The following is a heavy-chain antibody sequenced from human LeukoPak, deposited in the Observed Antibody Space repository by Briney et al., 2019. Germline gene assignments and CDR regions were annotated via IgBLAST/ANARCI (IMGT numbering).Heavy chain of an antibody. CDR3: ARKGGGQLVNTRRWFDP. CDR1: GRSLSDYY. V-gene: IGHV4-34*01. CDR2: INHSGST. J-gene: IGHJ5*02. D-gene: IGHD6-13*01. Sequence: PSETLSLTCGLYGRSLSDYYWTSIRQPPGKGLECIGEINHSGSTNYKPSLKSRVTISVDTSKKQFSLKLNSVTAADTAVYYCARKGGGQLVNTRRWFDPWGQGTLVTVSS.